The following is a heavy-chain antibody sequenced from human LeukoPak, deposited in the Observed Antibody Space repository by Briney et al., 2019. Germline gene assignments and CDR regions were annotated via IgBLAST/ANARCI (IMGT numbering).Heavy chain of an antibody. J-gene: IGHJ3*02. CDR3: ARRSLNDPPHWYYYDSSATVGAFDI. Sequence: SETLSLTCAVYGGSFSGYYWSWIRQPSGKGLEWIGEINHSGSTNYNPSLKSRVTISVDTSKNQFSLKLSSVTAADTAVYYCARRSLNDPPHWYYYDSSATVGAFDIWGQGTMVTVSS. V-gene: IGHV4-34*01. D-gene: IGHD3-22*01. CDR2: INHSGST. CDR1: GGSFSGYY.